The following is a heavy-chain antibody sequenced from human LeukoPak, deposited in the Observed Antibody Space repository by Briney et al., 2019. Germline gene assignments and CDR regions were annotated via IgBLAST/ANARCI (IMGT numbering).Heavy chain of an antibody. CDR3: ARVAYCGGGCYSTREPDWYFDL. Sequence: PSETLSLTCTVSGGSISSYYWSWIRQPPGKGLEWIGYIYYSGSTNYNPSLKSRVTISVDTSKNQFSLKLSSVTAADTAVYYCARVAYCGGGCYSTREPDWYFDLWGRGTLVTVSS. CDR2: IYYSGST. D-gene: IGHD2-21*02. J-gene: IGHJ2*01. V-gene: IGHV4-59*01. CDR1: GGSISSYY.